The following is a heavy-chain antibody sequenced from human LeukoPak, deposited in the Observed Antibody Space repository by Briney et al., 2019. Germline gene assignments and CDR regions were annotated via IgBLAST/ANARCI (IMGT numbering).Heavy chain of an antibody. CDR3: VKDERSGSYIY. V-gene: IGHV3-7*01. CDR1: GFTFSTYW. CDR2: IKQDGSVK. Sequence: TGGSLRLSCAASGFTFSTYWMTWVRQAPGKGLEWVANIKQDGSVKYYVDSVKGRFTLSRDNSKNSLYLQMDSLRAEDTAVYYCVKDERSGSYIYWGQGTLVTVSS. J-gene: IGHJ4*02. D-gene: IGHD1-26*01.